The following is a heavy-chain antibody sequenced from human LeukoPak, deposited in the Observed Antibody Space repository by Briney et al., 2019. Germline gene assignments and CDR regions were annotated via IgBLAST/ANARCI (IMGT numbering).Heavy chain of an antibody. V-gene: IGHV3-74*01. CDR2: INSDGTST. D-gene: IGHD2-2*01. J-gene: IGHJ4*02. CDR1: GFTFSSYW. CDR3: ATRGVPPK. Sequence: PGGSLRLSSAASGFTFSSYWMHWVRQAPGKGLVWVSRINSDGTSTSYADPAKGRFTISRDNAKTTLYLQMNRLRAEDTAVDYCATRGVPPKWGEGTLVTV.